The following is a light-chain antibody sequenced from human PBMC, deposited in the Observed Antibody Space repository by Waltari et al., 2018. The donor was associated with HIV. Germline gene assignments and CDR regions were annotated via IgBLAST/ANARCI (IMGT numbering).Light chain of an antibody. CDR3: NSRDSSGHWF. CDR2: GEN. CDR1: SVRSYY. Sequence: SSELAQAPAVSVALGQTVRITCQGDSVRSYYARWYQQKPGQAPVLVVDGENNRPSGIPDPFSGSRSGNTASLTIAGAQTEDEADYYCNSRDSSGHWFFGGGTKVTVL. V-gene: IGLV3-19*01. J-gene: IGLJ3*02.